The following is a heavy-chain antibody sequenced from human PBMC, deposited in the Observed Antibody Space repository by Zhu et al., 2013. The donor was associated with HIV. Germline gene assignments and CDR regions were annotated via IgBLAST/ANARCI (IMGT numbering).Heavy chain of an antibody. J-gene: IGHJ4*02. CDR2: LFPVFGPA. D-gene: IGHD2-15*01. CDR3: VRGSSVFRGPGYCSGGSCYYRYGYFDY. Sequence: QVQLVQSGAEVKKPGSSVKVSCKAAGGTFSSYGLAWVRQAPGQGLEWMGGLFPVFGPANYAQKLQGRVTITADKSTNIAYMELSSLTYEDAAVYYCVRGSSVFRGPGYCSGGSCYYRYGYFDYWGQGTLVTVSS. CDR1: GGTFSSYG. V-gene: IGHV1-69*06.